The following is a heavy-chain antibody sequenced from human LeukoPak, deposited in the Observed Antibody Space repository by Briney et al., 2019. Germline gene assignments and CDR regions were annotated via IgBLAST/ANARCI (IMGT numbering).Heavy chain of an antibody. CDR2: IYYSGST. J-gene: IGHJ5*02. V-gene: IGHV4-59*12. D-gene: IGHD3-10*01. CDR1: GGSISSYY. Sequence: SETLSLTCTVSGGSISSYYWSWIRQPPGKGLEWIGYIYYSGSTNYNPSLKSRVTISVDTSKNQFSLKLSPVTAADTAVYYCARVYYSRFDPWGQGTLVTVSS. CDR3: ARVYYSRFDP.